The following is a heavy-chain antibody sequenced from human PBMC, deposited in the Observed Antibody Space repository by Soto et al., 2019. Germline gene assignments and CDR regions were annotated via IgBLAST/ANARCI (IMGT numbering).Heavy chain of an antibody. V-gene: IGHV4-59*01. D-gene: IGHD1-1*01. J-gene: IGHJ6*03. Sequence: SETLSLTCTVSGGSIISYYWSWIRQPPGKGLEWIGYIYYSGSTNYNPSLKSRVTISVDTSKNQFSLKLSSVTAADTAVYYCARATGPSYYMDVWGKGTTVTVSS. CDR1: GGSIISYY. CDR3: ARATGPSYYMDV. CDR2: IYYSGST.